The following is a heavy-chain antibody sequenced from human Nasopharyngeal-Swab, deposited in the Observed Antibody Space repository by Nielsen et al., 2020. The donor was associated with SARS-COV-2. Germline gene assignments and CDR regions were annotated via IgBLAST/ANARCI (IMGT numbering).Heavy chain of an antibody. D-gene: IGHD4-17*01. J-gene: IGHJ4*02. V-gene: IGHV3-30*04. CDR3: AREERGTATTLFDY. CDR2: ISFDGSKA. Sequence: LSLTCAASGFYFWTHALHWVRQAPGKGLEWVAIISFDGSKAYYADSVKGRFTVSRDNSESTMFLQMSSLRPEDSAVYYCAREERGTATTLFDYWGQGTLVTVSS. CDR1: GFYFWTHA.